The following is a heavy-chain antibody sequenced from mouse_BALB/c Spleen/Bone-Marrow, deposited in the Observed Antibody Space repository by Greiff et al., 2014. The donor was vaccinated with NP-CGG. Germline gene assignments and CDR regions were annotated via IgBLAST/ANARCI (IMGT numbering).Heavy chain of an antibody. D-gene: IGHD1-1*01. CDR1: GFNIKDTY. CDR2: IDPANGNT. J-gene: IGHJ3*01. Sequence: EVKLMESGAELVKPGASVKLSCTASGFNIKDTYMHWVKQRPEQGLEWIGRIDPANGNTKYDPKFQGKATITADTSPNTAYLQLSSLTSEDTAVYYCAIYYYGSSGFAYWGQGTLVTVSA. V-gene: IGHV14-3*02. CDR3: AIYYYGSSGFAY.